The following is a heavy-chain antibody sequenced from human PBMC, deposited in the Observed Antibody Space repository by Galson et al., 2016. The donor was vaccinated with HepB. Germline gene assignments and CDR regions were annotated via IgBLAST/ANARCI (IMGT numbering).Heavy chain of an antibody. Sequence: PALVKPTQTLTLTCTFSGFSLSATAVGVAWIRQPPGKAPEWLALIYWDDTKLYSPSLQSRLTITKDTSKNQVVLTLTNVGTVDTATYYCAHTAGWLPDHWGQGTQVTISS. CDR1: GFSLSATAVG. CDR3: AHTAGWLPDH. D-gene: IGHD5-24*01. J-gene: IGHJ4*02. V-gene: IGHV2-5*02. CDR2: IYWDDTK.